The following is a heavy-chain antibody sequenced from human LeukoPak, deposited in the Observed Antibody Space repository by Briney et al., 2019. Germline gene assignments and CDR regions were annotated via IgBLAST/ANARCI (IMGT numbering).Heavy chain of an antibody. J-gene: IGHJ4*02. D-gene: IGHD1-14*01. V-gene: IGHV3-74*01. CDR1: GFTFSSNW. CDR3: SRDFNGRNDF. Sequence: GGSLRLSCAASGFTFSSNWTHWVRQGPGKGLVWVSRNPDGSRTDYAESVKGRFTISRDNAKNTLSLEMNSLGDEETAVYYCSRDFNGRNDFWGQGTLVTVSS. CDR2: NPDGSRT.